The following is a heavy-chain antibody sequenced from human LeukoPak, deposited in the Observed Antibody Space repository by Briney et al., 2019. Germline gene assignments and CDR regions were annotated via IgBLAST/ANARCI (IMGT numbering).Heavy chain of an antibody. Sequence: VASVTVSCKASGYTFTSYDINWVRQATGQGLEWMGWMNPNSGNTGYAQKFQGRVTMTRNTSISTAYMELSSLRSEDTAMYYCARVKRVVPTAMFGGLRYYMDVWGKGTTVTVSS. V-gene: IGHV1-8*01. D-gene: IGHD2-2*01. CDR2: MNPNSGNT. J-gene: IGHJ6*03. CDR3: ARVKRVVPTAMFGGLRYYMDV. CDR1: GYTFTSYD.